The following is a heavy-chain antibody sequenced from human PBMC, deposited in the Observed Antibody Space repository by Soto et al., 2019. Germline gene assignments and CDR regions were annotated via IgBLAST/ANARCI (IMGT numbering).Heavy chain of an antibody. Sequence: SVKVSCKASGFTFTSSAVQWVRQARGQRLEWIGWIVVGSGNTNYAQKFQERVTITRDMSTSTAYMELSSLRSEDTAVYYCAAGIPHTYYDFWSGPHGYYGMDVWGQGTTVTV. D-gene: IGHD3-3*01. V-gene: IGHV1-58*01. CDR1: GFTFTSSA. J-gene: IGHJ6*02. CDR2: IVVGSGNT. CDR3: AAGIPHTYYDFWSGPHGYYGMDV.